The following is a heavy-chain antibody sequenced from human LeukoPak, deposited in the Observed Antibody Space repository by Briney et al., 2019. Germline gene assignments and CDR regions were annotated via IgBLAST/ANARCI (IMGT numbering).Heavy chain of an antibody. D-gene: IGHD2-2*01. CDR1: GFTLRSYS. Sequence: PGGSLRLSCVASGFTLRSYSMNWVRQAPGKGLEWVSYVSTSSYYIYYADSVKGRLAISRDDPKNPLYLQMNSRRAEDKAIYYCARDASASSTGLIDSWGQGTLVTVSS. J-gene: IGHJ4*02. CDR3: ARDASASSTGLIDS. V-gene: IGHV3-21*01. CDR2: VSTSSYYI.